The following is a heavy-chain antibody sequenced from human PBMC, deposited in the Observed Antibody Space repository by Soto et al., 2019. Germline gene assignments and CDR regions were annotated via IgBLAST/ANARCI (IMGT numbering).Heavy chain of an antibody. V-gene: IGHV4-30-2*01. CDR3: ASSRGSHVPLDY. CDR1: GGSISSGGYS. J-gene: IGHJ4*02. CDR2: IYHSEST. Sequence: QLQLQESGSGLVKPSQTLSLTCAVSGGSISSGGYSWSWIRQPPGKGLEWIGYIYHSESTYYNPSLKSRVTISVDSSKNQFSLKLSSVTAADTAVYYCASSRGSHVPLDYWGQGTLVTVSS. D-gene: IGHD1-26*01.